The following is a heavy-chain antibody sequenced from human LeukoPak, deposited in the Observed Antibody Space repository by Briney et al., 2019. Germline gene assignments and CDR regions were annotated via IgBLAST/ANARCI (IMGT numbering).Heavy chain of an antibody. CDR2: ISYSGTT. Sequence: PSETLSLTCTVSGGSLRSDYWTWIRQPPGEGLEWIGFISYSGTTYYNPSLKSRVIMSRDTSKNQFSLRLSSVTAADTAVYYCARDLKGNDYWGQGTLVTVSS. V-gene: IGHV4-59*01. J-gene: IGHJ4*02. CDR1: GGSLRSDY. CDR3: ARDLKGNDY.